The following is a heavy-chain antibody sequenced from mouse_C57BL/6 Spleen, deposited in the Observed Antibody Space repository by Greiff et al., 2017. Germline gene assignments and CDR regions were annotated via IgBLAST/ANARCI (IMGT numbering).Heavy chain of an antibody. Sequence: EVMLVESGGGLVKPGGSLKLSCAASGFTFSSYAMSWVRQTPEKRLEWVATISDGGSYTYYPDNVKGRFTISRDNAKNNLYLQMSHLKSEDTAMYYCARDRYGYYFDYWGQGTTLTVSS. CDR3: ARDRYGYYFDY. CDR2: ISDGGSYT. V-gene: IGHV5-4*01. D-gene: IGHD2-2*01. J-gene: IGHJ2*01. CDR1: GFTFSSYA.